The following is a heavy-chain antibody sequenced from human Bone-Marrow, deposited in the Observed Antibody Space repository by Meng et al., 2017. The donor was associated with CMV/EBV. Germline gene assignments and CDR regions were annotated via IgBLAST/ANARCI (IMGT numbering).Heavy chain of an antibody. CDR2: ISSNSRYI. Sequence: GESLKISCAASGFTFSSYSMNWVRQAPGKGLEWVSSISSNSRYIYYADSVKGRFTISRDNSKNTLYLQMNSLRAEDTAVYYCARDPALGYYFDYWGQGTLVTVSS. V-gene: IGHV3-21*01. CDR1: GFTFSSYS. D-gene: IGHD2-2*03. CDR3: ARDPALGYYFDY. J-gene: IGHJ4*02.